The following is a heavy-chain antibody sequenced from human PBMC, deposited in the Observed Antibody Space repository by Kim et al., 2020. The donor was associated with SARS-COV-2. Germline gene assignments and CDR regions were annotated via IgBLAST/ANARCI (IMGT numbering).Heavy chain of an antibody. CDR3: AASDY. CDR2: MRGGGGNT. J-gene: IGHJ4*02. V-gene: IGHV3-23*01. Sequence: MRGGGGNTTYADSVKGRSTIPRDNSMNTLYLQMNCLRAEDTAVYYCAASDYWGQGTLVTVSS.